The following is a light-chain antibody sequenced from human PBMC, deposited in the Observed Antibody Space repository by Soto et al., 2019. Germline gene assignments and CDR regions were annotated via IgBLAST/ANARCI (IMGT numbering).Light chain of an antibody. CDR2: EAS. V-gene: IGKV1-33*01. J-gene: IGKJ4*01. CDR3: QQYDNLPLT. Sequence: DIQMTQSPSSLSASVGDRVTITCRASQSIRSYLNWYQQKPEKAPELLIYEASSLQSGVPSRFSGSGSGTDFTFTISSLQPEDIATYYCQQYDNLPLTFGGGTKVEIK. CDR1: QSIRSY.